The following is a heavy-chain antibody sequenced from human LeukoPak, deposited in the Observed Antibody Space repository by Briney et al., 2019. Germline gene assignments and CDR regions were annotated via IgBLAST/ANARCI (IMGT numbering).Heavy chain of an antibody. D-gene: IGHD2-2*01. J-gene: IGHJ6*02. V-gene: IGHV3-30-3*01. CDR3: ARGVVPAALGYYGMDV. CDR2: ISYDGSNK. Sequence: GGSLRLSCAASGFTFSSYAMNWVRQAPGKGLEWVAVISYDGSNKYYADSVKGRFTISRDNSKNTVYLQMNSLRGEDTAVFYCARGVVPAALGYYGMDVWGQGTTVTVSS. CDR1: GFTFSSYA.